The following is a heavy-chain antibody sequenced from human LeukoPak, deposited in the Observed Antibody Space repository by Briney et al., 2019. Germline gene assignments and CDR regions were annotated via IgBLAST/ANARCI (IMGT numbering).Heavy chain of an antibody. Sequence: PGGSLRLSCAASGFTFTSSAMNWVRQAPGKGLEWVSAISGSGGSTYYADSVKGRFTISRDNSKNTLYLQMNSLRAEDTAVYYCAKPLSVVPAATAVDYWGQGTLVTVSS. V-gene: IGHV3-23*01. CDR2: ISGSGGST. CDR3: AKPLSVVPAATAVDY. CDR1: GFTFTSSA. J-gene: IGHJ4*02. D-gene: IGHD2-2*01.